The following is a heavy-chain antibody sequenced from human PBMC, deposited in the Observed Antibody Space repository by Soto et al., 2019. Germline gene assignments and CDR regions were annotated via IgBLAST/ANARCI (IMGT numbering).Heavy chain of an antibody. V-gene: IGHV3-30-3*01. J-gene: IGHJ4*02. Sequence: QVQLVESGGGVVQPGRSLRLSCAASGFTFSSYALHWVRQAPGKGLEWVAVISYDGSNKYYADSVKGRFTISRDNSKNTLYLQKNSRRAEYTAVYYCARDKSPYSRGWHNRHFDYWGQGTLGTVSS. D-gene: IGHD6-19*01. CDR1: GFTFSSYA. CDR2: ISYDGSNK. CDR3: ARDKSPYSRGWHNRHFDY.